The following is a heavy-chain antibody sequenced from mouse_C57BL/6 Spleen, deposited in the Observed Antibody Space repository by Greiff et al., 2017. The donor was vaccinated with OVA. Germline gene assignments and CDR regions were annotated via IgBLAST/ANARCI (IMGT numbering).Heavy chain of an antibody. J-gene: IGHJ3*01. D-gene: IGHD2-3*01. CDR1: GYTFTDYE. CDR2: IDPETGGT. CDR3: TRECLLPDAY. Sequence: VQLQQSGAELVRPGASVTLSCKASGYTFTDYEMHWVKQTPVHGLEWIGAIDPETGGTSSNQKFKGKAILTADKSSSTAYMELRSLTSEDSAVYYCTRECLLPDAYWGQGTLVTVSA. V-gene: IGHV1-15*01.